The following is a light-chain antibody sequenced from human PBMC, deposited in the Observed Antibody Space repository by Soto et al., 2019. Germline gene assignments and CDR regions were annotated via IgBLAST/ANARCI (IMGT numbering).Light chain of an antibody. CDR3: QQYERYPMT. V-gene: IGKV1-5*03. CDR2: KAS. J-gene: IGKJ4*01. Sequence: DSQMTQFPATLSASVGDRVTITCRASQSISPWLAWYRQKPGKAPKILISKASTLQSGVPPRFSGSGSGTEFTLTISSLQPDDFATYYCQQYERYPMTFGGGTKVDIK. CDR1: QSISPW.